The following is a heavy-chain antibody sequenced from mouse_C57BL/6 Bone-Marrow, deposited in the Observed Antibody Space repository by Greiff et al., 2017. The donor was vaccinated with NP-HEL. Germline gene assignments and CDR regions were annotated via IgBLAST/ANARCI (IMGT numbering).Heavy chain of an antibody. J-gene: IGHJ2*01. CDR3: AMNLLLRYVYFDY. Sequence: QVQLQQPGAELVKPGASVKVSCKASGYTFTSYWMHWVKQRPGQGLEWIGRIHPSDSDTNYNQKFKGKATLTVAKFSSTAYMQLSSLTSEDSAVYYCAMNLLLRYVYFDYWGQGTTLTVSS. V-gene: IGHV1-74*01. CDR2: IHPSDSDT. CDR1: GYTFTSYW. D-gene: IGHD1-1*01.